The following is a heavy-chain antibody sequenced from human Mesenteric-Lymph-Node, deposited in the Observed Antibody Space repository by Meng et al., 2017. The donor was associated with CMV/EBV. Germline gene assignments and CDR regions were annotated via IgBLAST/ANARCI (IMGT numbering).Heavy chain of an antibody. CDR3: ARAPEWELLRPHHFAY. CDR1: GYTFTSYG. J-gene: IGHJ4*02. CDR2: ISTYNGNT. V-gene: IGHV1-18*01. D-gene: IGHD1-26*01. Sequence: ASVKVSCKTSGYTFTSYGISWVRQAPGQGLEWMGWISTYNGNTNYAQKFQGRVTMTRDTSTNTANMELRSLRSDDTAVYYCARAPEWELLRPHHFAYWGQGTLVTVSS.